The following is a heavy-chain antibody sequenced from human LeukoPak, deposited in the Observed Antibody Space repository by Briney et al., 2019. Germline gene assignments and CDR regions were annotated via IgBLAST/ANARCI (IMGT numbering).Heavy chain of an antibody. CDR2: INPSGGST. Sequence: GASVKVSCKASGYTFTSYYMHWVRQAPGQGLEWMGIINPSGGSTSYAQKFQGRVTMTRDTSTSTVYMELSSLRSEDTAVYYCARDPVAAAKEDAFDIWGQGTMVTVSS. D-gene: IGHD6-13*01. V-gene: IGHV1-46*01. CDR3: ARDPVAAAKEDAFDI. J-gene: IGHJ3*02. CDR1: GYTFTSYY.